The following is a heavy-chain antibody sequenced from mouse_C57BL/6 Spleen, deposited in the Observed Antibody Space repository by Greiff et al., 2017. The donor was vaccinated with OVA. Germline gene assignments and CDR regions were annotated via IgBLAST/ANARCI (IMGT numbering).Heavy chain of an antibody. V-gene: IGHV7-4*01. J-gene: IGHJ3*01. Sequence: EVQGVESGGGLVQPGASLRLSCAASGFTFTDYYMSWVRQPPGKAPEWLALIRNKANGYTTEYTASVKGRFTISRDNSQNILYLQMNTLRAEDSATYYCVKGVGPIYYGNYGWFAYWGQGTLVTVSA. CDR1: GFTFTDYY. D-gene: IGHD2-1*01. CDR2: IRNKANGYTT. CDR3: VKGVGPIYYGNYGWFAY.